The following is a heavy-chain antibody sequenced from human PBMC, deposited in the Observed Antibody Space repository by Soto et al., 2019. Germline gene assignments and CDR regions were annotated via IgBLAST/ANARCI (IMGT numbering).Heavy chain of an antibody. J-gene: IGHJ4*02. CDR2: IWSGGSNK. CDR3: ARASGVYDY. V-gene: IGHV3-33*01. D-gene: IGHD6-25*01. CDR1: GFTFSTYG. Sequence: QVQLVESGGGVVQPGRSLRLSCVASGFTFSTYGMHWVRQAPGKGLEWVAVIWSGGSNKYYADSVKGRFTISRDNSKNTLYLQMNSLRAEDTAVYYCARASGVYDYWGQGTLVTVSS.